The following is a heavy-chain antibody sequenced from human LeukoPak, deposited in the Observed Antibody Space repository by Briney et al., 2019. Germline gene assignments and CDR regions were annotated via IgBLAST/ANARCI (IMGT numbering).Heavy chain of an antibody. V-gene: IGHV3-9*01. CDR3: AKDLMASVSLYYMDV. D-gene: IGHD5-24*01. CDR2: ISWNYGTI. J-gene: IGHJ6*03. Sequence: GRSLRLSCAASGFTFDDCAMHWVRQAPGKGLEWVSGISWNYGTIGYADSVKGRFTISRDNTKNSLYLQMNGLRAEDTALYYCAKDLMASVSLYYMDVWGKGTTVTVSS. CDR1: GFTFDDCA.